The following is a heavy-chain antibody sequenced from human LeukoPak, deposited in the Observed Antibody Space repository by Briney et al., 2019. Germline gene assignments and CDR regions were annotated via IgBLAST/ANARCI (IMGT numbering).Heavy chain of an antibody. CDR1: GGSISSGGYS. J-gene: IGHJ4*02. CDR2: IYHSGST. V-gene: IGHV4-30-2*01. D-gene: IGHD5-18*01. Sequence: SETLSLTCAVSGGSISSGGYSWSWIRQPPGKGLEWIGYIYHSGSTYYNPSLKSRVTISVDRSKNQFSLKLSSVTAADTAVYYCARKRGYSYGYARGSFDYWGQGTLVTVSS. CDR3: ARKRGYSYGYARGSFDY.